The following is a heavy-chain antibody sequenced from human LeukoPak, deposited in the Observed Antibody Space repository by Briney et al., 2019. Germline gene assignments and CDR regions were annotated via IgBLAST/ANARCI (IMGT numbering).Heavy chain of an antibody. CDR2: INPNSGGT. CDR1: GYTFTGYY. J-gene: IGHJ3*02. CDR3: ARGRGYSYGYVAFDI. Sequence: ASVKVSCKASGYTFTGYYMHWVRQAPGQGLEWMGWINPNSGGTNYAQKFQGRVTITRNTSISTAYMELSSLRSEDTAVYYCARGRGYSYGYVAFDIWGQGTMVTVSS. V-gene: IGHV1-2*02. D-gene: IGHD5-18*01.